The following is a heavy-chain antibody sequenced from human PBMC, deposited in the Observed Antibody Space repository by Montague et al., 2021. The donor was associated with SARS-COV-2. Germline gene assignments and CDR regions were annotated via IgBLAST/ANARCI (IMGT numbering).Heavy chain of an antibody. CDR1: GESFSGYY. Sequence: SETLSLTCAVYGESFSGYYWSWIRQPPGKGLEWIGGINHSGSTIYNPSLKSRVTISVDTSKNQFSLKLSSVTAADTAVYYCTREGYQVLWSDYYYYGMDVWGQGTTVTVSS. J-gene: IGHJ6*02. CDR2: INHSGST. D-gene: IGHD2-2*01. CDR3: TREGYQVLWSDYYYYGMDV. V-gene: IGHV4-34*01.